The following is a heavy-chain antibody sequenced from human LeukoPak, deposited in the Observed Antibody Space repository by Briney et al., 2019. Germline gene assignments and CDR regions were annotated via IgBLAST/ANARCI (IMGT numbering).Heavy chain of an antibody. CDR3: ARGGYYDSTDFDY. Sequence: PGGSLRLSCAASGFTFSSYWMSWVRQAPGKGLEWVANIKHDGREKYYVDSVKGRFTISRDNAKNSLYLQMNSLRVEDTAVYFCARGGYYDSTDFDYWGQGTLVTVSS. V-gene: IGHV3-7*04. D-gene: IGHD3-22*01. J-gene: IGHJ4*02. CDR2: IKHDGREK. CDR1: GFTFSSYW.